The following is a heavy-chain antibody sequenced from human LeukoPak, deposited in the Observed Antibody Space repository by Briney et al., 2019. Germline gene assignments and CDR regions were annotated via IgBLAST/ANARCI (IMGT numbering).Heavy chain of an antibody. Sequence: GGSLRLSCAASGFTFSSYAMHWVRQAPGKGLEWVAVISYDGSNKYYADSVKGRFTISRDNSKNTLYLQMNSLRAEDTAVYYCARDRYSSAFDIWGQGTMVTVSS. CDR3: ARDRYSSAFDI. D-gene: IGHD2-15*01. J-gene: IGHJ3*02. CDR1: GFTFSSYA. CDR2: ISYDGSNK. V-gene: IGHV3-30*04.